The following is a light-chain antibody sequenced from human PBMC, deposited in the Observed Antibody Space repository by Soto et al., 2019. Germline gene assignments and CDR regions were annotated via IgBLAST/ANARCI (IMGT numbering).Light chain of an antibody. CDR3: QQYGNSPWT. CDR2: GAS. Sequence: EIVLTQSPGTLSLSPGERATLSCRASQSVSSSYLAWYQQKPGQAPRLLIYGASNRATGIPDRFSGSGSGTDFTLTISRLEPEDLAVYYCQQYGNSPWTFVQGTKLEI. V-gene: IGKV3-20*01. CDR1: QSVSSSY. J-gene: IGKJ1*01.